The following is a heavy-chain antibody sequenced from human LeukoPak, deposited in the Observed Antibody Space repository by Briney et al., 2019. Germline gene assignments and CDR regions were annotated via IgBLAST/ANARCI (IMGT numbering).Heavy chain of an antibody. CDR3: AKDLALIAVEDYFDY. Sequence: GGSLRLSCAASGFTFSSYGMHWVRQAPGKGLEWVAFIRYDGSNKYYADSVKGRFTISRDNSKNTLYLQMNSLRAEDTAVYYYAKDLALIAVEDYFDYWGQGTLVTVSS. CDR1: GFTFSSYG. D-gene: IGHD6-19*01. J-gene: IGHJ4*02. CDR2: IRYDGSNK. V-gene: IGHV3-30*02.